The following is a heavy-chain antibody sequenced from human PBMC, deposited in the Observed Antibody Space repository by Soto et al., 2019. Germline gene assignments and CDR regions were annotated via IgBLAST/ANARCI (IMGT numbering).Heavy chain of an antibody. CDR3: EKETEAYHILAGYFDY. J-gene: IGHJ4*02. Sequence: HPGGSLRLSCAASGFTFSNYAMSWVRQAPGKGLEWVSGISGSGDSIYYADSVKGRFTFSRDNSKNTQHLQMNSLRAEDTAVYYCEKETEAYHILAGYFDYWGQGTLVTVSS. V-gene: IGHV3-23*01. CDR2: ISGSGDSI. D-gene: IGHD3-9*01. CDR1: GFTFSNYA.